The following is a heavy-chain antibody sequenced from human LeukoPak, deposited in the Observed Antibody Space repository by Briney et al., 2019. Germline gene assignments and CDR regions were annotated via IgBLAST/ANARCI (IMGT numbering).Heavy chain of an antibody. D-gene: IGHD2-2*01. J-gene: IGHJ4*02. Sequence: PGRSLRLSCAASGFTFSSYAMHWVRQAPGKGLEWVAVISYDGGNKYYADSVKGRFTISRDNSKNTLYLQMNSLRAEDTAVYYCARTIVVVPAAPLGYWGQGTLVTVSS. V-gene: IGHV3-30*01. CDR3: ARTIVVVPAAPLGY. CDR1: GFTFSSYA. CDR2: ISYDGGNK.